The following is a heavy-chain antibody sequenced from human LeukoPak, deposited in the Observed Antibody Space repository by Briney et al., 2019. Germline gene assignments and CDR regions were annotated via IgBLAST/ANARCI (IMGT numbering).Heavy chain of an antibody. CDR2: ISGSGGST. CDR1: GFTFSSYA. Sequence: GGSLRLSCAASGFTFSSYAMSWVRQAPGKGLEWVSAISGSGGSTYYADSVKGRFTISRDNSNITLYLQMNSLRAEDTAVYYCAKDLGIAVADYWGRGTLVTVSS. J-gene: IGHJ4*02. V-gene: IGHV3-23*01. CDR3: AKDLGIAVADY. D-gene: IGHD6-19*01.